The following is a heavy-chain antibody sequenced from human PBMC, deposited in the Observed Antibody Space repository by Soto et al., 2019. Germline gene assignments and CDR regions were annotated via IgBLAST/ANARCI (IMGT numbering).Heavy chain of an antibody. D-gene: IGHD6-25*01. V-gene: IGHV3-73*01. Sequence: PRLSCAASGFTFSGSAMHWVRQASGKGLEWVGRIRSKANSYATAYAASVKGRFTISRDDSKNTAYLQMNSLKTEDTAVYYCARDKGWDPIAAGTVYYYGMDVWGQGTTVTVSS. CDR3: ARDKGWDPIAAGTVYYYGMDV. CDR1: GFTFSGSA. CDR2: IRSKANSYAT. J-gene: IGHJ6*02.